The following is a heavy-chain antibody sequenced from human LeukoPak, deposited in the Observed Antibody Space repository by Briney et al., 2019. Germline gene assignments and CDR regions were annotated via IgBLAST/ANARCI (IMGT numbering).Heavy chain of an antibody. V-gene: IGHV4-59*01. CDR2: IYYSGST. CDR3: ARGRRAANWFDP. D-gene: IGHD6-13*01. J-gene: IGHJ5*02. Sequence: SETLSLTCTVSGGSISSYYWSWIRQPPGKGLEWIGYIYYSGSTNYNPSLKSRVTISVDTSKNQFSLKLSSVTAADTAVYYRARGRRAANWFDPWGQGTLVTVSS. CDR1: GGSISSYY.